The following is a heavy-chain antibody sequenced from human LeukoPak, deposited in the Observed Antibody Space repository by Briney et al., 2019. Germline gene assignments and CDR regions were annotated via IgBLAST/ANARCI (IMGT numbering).Heavy chain of an antibody. CDR3: AREGWVLNALDI. D-gene: IGHD2/OR15-2a*01. Sequence: SGGSLRLSCAASGFTFSNYYMSWIRQAPGKGLVWVSYISSRSSNKEYADSVKGRFTISRDNSKNSLYLQMDSLRAEDSAIYYCAREGWVLNALDIWGQGTMVTVSP. CDR2: ISSRSSNK. V-gene: IGHV3-11*04. CDR1: GFTFSNYY. J-gene: IGHJ3*02.